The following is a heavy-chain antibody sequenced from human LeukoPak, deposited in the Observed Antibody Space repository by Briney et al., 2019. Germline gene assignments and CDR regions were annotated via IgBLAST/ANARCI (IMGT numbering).Heavy chain of an antibody. J-gene: IGHJ4*02. Sequence: GGSLRLSCAASGFTLSRHSINWVRQAPGKGLEWVSSISSSSSYVYYADSVKGRFTISRDNAKNSLYLQMNSLRAEDTAVYYCARGGYYNILTNYRSRISGFDYWGQGTLVTVSS. CDR2: ISSSSSYV. CDR3: ARGGYYNILTNYRSRISGFDY. D-gene: IGHD3-9*01. V-gene: IGHV3-21*01. CDR1: GFTLSRHS.